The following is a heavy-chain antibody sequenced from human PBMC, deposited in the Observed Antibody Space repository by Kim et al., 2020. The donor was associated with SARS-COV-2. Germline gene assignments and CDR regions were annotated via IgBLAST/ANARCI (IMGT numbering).Heavy chain of an antibody. J-gene: IGHJ2*01. CDR1: GFTFSDHY. CDR2: IRNKANSYTT. V-gene: IGHV3-72*01. CDR3: TRADCSSRGQRLCFWYFDV. D-gene: IGHD2-2*01. Sequence: GGSLRLSCAASGFTFSDHYMDWVRQAPGKGLEWVGRIRNKANSYTTEYAASVKGRFTISRDDSKNSLYLQMNSLKTEDTAVYYCTRADCSSRGQRLCFWYFDVWGRGTLVTVSS.